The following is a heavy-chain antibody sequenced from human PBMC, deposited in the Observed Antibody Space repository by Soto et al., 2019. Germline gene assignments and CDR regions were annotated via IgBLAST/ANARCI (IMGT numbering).Heavy chain of an antibody. CDR1: GYTFTSYG. CDR2: ISAYNGNT. J-gene: IGHJ3*02. CDR3: ARDYYDSSGYYSIGPALDI. D-gene: IGHD3-22*01. V-gene: IGHV1-18*01. Sequence: ASVKVSCKASGYTFTSYGMSWVRQAPGQGLEWMGWISAYNGNTNYAQKLQGRVTMTTDTSTSTAYMELRSLRSDDTAVYYCARDYYDSSGYYSIGPALDIWGRGTMVTVSS.